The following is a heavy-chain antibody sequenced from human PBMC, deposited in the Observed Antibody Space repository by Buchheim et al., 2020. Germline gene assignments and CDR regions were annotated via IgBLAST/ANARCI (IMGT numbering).Heavy chain of an antibody. Sequence: QVQLQESGPGLVKPSGTLSLTCAVSGGSISSSNWWSWVRQPPGKGLEWIGEIYHSGSTNYNPSLKSRVTISVDKSKNQFYLKLSSVTAADTAVYYCATHGVDTAMGPGGMDYGMDVWGQGTT. J-gene: IGHJ6*02. CDR3: ATHGVDTAMGPGGMDYGMDV. CDR1: GGSISSSNW. D-gene: IGHD5-18*01. V-gene: IGHV4-4*02. CDR2: IYHSGST.